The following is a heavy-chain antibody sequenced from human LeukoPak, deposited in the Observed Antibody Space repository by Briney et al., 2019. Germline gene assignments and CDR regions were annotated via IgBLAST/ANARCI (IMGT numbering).Heavy chain of an antibody. Sequence: WASVKVSCKASGGTFSSYAISWARQAPGQGLEWMGRIIPILGIANYAQKFQGRVTITADKSTSTAYMELSSLRSEDTAVYYCARDLVGSGSYTYRFDYWGQGTLVTVSS. CDR2: IIPILGIA. V-gene: IGHV1-69*04. CDR3: ARDLVGSGSYTYRFDY. D-gene: IGHD3-10*01. J-gene: IGHJ4*02. CDR1: GGTFSSYA.